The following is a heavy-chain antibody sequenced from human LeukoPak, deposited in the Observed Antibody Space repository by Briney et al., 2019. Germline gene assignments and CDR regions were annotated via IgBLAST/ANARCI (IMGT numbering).Heavy chain of an antibody. CDR1: GFTFSSYA. D-gene: IGHD3-22*01. Sequence: PGGSLRLSCAASGFTFSSYAMSWVRQAPGKGLEWVSGISDSGGSTYYADSVKGRFTNSRDNSKNTLYLQMNSLRAEDTAVYYCAKQEGYYDSSGYFDYWGQGTLVTVS. CDR2: ISDSGGST. J-gene: IGHJ4*02. V-gene: IGHV3-23*01. CDR3: AKQEGYYDSSGYFDY.